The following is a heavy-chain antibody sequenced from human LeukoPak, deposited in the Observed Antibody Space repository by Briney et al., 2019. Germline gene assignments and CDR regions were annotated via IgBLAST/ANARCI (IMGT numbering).Heavy chain of an antibody. V-gene: IGHV3-21*01. CDR2: ISSSSSYI. CDR1: GFTFSGYS. D-gene: IGHD6-19*01. CDR3: ARSPEVAGTGYFDY. J-gene: IGHJ4*02. Sequence: GGSLRLSCAASGFTFSGYSMSWVRHAPGRGREWVSSISSSSSYIYYADSVKGRFTISRDNAKNSLYLQMNSLRAEDTAVYYCARSPEVAGTGYFDYWGQGTLVTVSS.